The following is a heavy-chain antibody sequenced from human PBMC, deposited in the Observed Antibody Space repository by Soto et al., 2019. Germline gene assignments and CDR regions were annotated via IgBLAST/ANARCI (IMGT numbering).Heavy chain of an antibody. CDR3: ARGFIAARHYYYYGMDV. V-gene: IGHV4-34*01. D-gene: IGHD6-6*01. J-gene: IGHJ6*02. CDR1: GGAFRGYY. CDR2: INHSGST. Sequence: SETLSLTCAVYGGAFRGYYWSWIRQPPGKGLEWIGEINHSGSTNYNPSLKSRVTISVDTSKNQFSLKLSSVTAADTAVYYCARGFIAARHYYYYGMDVWGQGTTVTVSS.